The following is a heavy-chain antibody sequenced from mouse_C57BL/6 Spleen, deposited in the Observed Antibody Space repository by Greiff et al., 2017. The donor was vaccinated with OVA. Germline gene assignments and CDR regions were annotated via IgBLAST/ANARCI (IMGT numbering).Heavy chain of an antibody. V-gene: IGHV1-81*01. J-gene: IGHJ2*01. CDR3: ARWDYDDGYYFDY. CDR2: IYPRSGNT. CDR1: GYTFTSYG. Sequence: VQLQQSGAELARPGASVKLSCKASGYTFTSYGISWVKQRTGQGLEWIGEIYPRSGNTYYNEKFKGKATLTADKSSSKAYLELRSLTSEDSAVYFCARWDYDDGYYFDYWGQGTTLTVSS. D-gene: IGHD2-4*01.